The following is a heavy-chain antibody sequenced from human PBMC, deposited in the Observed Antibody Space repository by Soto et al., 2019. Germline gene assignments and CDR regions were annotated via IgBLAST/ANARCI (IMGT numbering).Heavy chain of an antibody. Sequence: TLSLTCTVSGGSISSSSYYWGWVRQPPGKGLEWTGYIYYSGRTYYNPSLKSRVTISVDTSTSQFSLRLNSVTAADTAVYYCARFLRGTYPIDYWGQGTLVTVSS. CDR1: GGSISSSSYY. J-gene: IGHJ4*02. CDR2: IYYSGRT. CDR3: ARFLRGTYPIDY. D-gene: IGHD1-26*01. V-gene: IGHV4-39*01.